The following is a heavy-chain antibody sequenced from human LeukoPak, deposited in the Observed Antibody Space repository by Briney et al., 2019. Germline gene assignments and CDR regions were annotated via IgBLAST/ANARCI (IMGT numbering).Heavy chain of an antibody. V-gene: IGHV4-34*01. CDR1: GVSFSGYY. Sequence: SETLSLTCAVYGVSFSGYYWSWIRQPPGKGLEWIGEINHSGSTNYNPSLKSRVTISVDTSKNQFSLKLSSVTAADTAVYYCARGESSSWSPYYYYYGMDVWGKGTTVTVSS. J-gene: IGHJ6*04. D-gene: IGHD6-13*01. CDR3: ARGESSSWSPYYYYYGMDV. CDR2: INHSGST.